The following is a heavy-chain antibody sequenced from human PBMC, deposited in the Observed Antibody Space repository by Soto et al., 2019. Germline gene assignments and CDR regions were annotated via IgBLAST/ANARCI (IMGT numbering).Heavy chain of an antibody. V-gene: IGHV4-59*01. D-gene: IGHD3-16*01. Sequence: QVQLQESGPGLVEPSETLALTCTVSGGSISSYYWSWIRQPPGKGLEWIGYSYYSGSTNYNPSPKRRVTISVDTSKNQFSLKLSSVTAADTAVYYCARSWGAWFGYSMDVWGKGTTVTVSS. CDR2: SYYSGST. J-gene: IGHJ6*03. CDR3: ARSWGAWFGYSMDV. CDR1: GGSISSYY.